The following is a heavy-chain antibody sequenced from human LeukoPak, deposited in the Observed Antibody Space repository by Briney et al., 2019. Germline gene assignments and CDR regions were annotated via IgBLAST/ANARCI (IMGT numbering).Heavy chain of an antibody. CDR2: IESDGIAT. V-gene: IGHV3-74*03. CDR3: ARGGARSHDY. Sequence: GRSLRLSCAASGFPLNSRWMHWVRQAPGKGLMWVSRIESDGIATTYAESVKGRFTISRDDAKNTLYLQMSSLRLDDTAVYFCARGGARSHDYWGQGTLVTVSS. CDR1: GFPLNSRW. J-gene: IGHJ4*02. D-gene: IGHD1-26*01.